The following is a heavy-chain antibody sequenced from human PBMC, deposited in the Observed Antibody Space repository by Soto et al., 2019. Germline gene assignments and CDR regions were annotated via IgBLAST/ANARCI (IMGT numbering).Heavy chain of an antibody. CDR2: ISGSGGST. V-gene: IGHV3-23*01. CDR1: GFTFISYA. CDR3: AKDGTKSGLYYYYGMDV. J-gene: IGHJ6*02. Sequence: GGSLRLSCAASGFTFISYAMSWVRQAPEKGLEWVSAISGSGGSTYYADSVKGRFTISRDNSKNTLYLQMNSLRAEDTAVYYCAKDGTKSGLYYYYGMDVWGPGTTVTVSS. D-gene: IGHD6-13*01.